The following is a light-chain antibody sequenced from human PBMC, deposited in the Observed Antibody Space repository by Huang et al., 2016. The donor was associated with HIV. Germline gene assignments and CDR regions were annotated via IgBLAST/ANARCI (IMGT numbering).Light chain of an antibody. CDR3: LQHYTYPWT. Sequence: DIQMTQSPSAMSASVGDRVTITCRASQDISNYLAWFQQKPGKGPKRLIYAASTLQTGVPSRFSGVGSVAEFTLTICSLQPEDFASYYCLQHYTYPWTFGQGTKVEIK. J-gene: IGKJ1*01. V-gene: IGKV1-17*03. CDR2: AAS. CDR1: QDISNY.